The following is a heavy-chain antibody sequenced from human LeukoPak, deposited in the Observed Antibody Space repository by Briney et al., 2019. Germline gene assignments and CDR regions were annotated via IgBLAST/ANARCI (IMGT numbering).Heavy chain of an antibody. D-gene: IGHD3-10*01. CDR3: AKDPRDYYGLGSPYYFDY. CDR1: GFTFSSYG. CDR2: IRYDGSNK. V-gene: IGHV3-30*02. Sequence: GGSLRLSCAASGFTFSSYGMHWVRQAPGKGLEWVAFIRYDGSNKYYADSVKGRFTISRDNSKNTLYLQMNSLRAEDTAVYYCAKDPRDYYGLGSPYYFDYWGQGTLVTVSS. J-gene: IGHJ4*02.